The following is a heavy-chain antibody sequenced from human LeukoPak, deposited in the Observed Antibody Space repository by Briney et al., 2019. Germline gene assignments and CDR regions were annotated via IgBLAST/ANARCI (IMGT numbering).Heavy chain of an antibody. CDR1: GFTFSSYG. V-gene: IGHV3-30*02. D-gene: IGHD3-10*01. Sequence: GGSLRLSCAASGFTFSSYGMHWVRQAPGKGLEWVVFIRYDGSNKYYADSVKGRFTISRDNSKNTLYLQMNSLRAEDTAVYYCAKDRRSYGSGSYFDYWGQGTLVTVSS. CDR3: AKDRRSYGSGSYFDY. J-gene: IGHJ4*02. CDR2: IRYDGSNK.